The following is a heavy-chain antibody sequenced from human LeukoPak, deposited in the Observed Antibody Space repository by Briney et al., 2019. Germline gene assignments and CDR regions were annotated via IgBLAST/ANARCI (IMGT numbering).Heavy chain of an antibody. Sequence: SETLSLTCPVSGASISSSSYYWGWIRQPPGKGLEWLGRIYYSGSTYYNSSLKRRVTISVGTSKNQFSLKLSSVTAADTAVYYCARVNWNDGPYYYYYMDVWGKGTTVTVSS. CDR1: GASISSSSYY. V-gene: IGHV4-39*07. D-gene: IGHD1-20*01. J-gene: IGHJ6*03. CDR3: ARVNWNDGPYYYYYMDV. CDR2: IYYSGST.